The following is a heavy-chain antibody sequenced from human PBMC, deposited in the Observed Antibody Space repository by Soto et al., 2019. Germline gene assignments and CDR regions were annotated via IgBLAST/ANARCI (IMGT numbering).Heavy chain of an antibody. J-gene: IGHJ4*02. D-gene: IGHD1-7*01. CDR3: AKDGYNWNYQPHSDY. CDR2: ISGSGGST. CDR1: GLTFSSYA. V-gene: IGHV3-23*01. Sequence: EVQLLESGGGLVQPGGSLRLSCEASGLTFSSYAMSWVRQAPGKGLEWVSGISGSGGSTYYADSVKGRFTISRDNSKNTLYLQMNSLRAEDTAVYDCAKDGYNWNYQPHSDYWGQGTLVTVSS.